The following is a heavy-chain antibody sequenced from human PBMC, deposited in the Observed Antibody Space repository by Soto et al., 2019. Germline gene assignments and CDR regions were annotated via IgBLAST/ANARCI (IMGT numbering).Heavy chain of an antibody. CDR2: ISRNGGST. Sequence: PGGSLRLSCSASGFTFSSYAMHWVRQAPVNGLGYVSAISRNGGSTYDADSVKGRFSISRDNSKKSLYRQMNALGAGETAVYYCASVIPREYYFAYWGQGTLVLVSA. J-gene: IGHJ4*02. CDR3: ASVIPREYYFAY. V-gene: IGHV3-64*04. CDR1: GFTFSSYA.